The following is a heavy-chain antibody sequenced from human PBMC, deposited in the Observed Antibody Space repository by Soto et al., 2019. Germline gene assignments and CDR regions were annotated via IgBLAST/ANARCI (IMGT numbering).Heavy chain of an antibody. V-gene: IGHV4-31*03. Sequence: QVQLQESGPGLVKPSQTLSLTCTVSGGSISSGGYYWSWIRQHPGKGREWIGYIYYSGSTYYNPSLKSRVTISVDTSKNQFSLKMSSVTAADKAVYYCARDNPGYSGYDSSGMDVWGQGTKVTVSS. CDR2: IYYSGST. J-gene: IGHJ6*02. CDR1: GGSISSGGYY. CDR3: ARDNPGYSGYDSSGMDV. D-gene: IGHD5-12*01.